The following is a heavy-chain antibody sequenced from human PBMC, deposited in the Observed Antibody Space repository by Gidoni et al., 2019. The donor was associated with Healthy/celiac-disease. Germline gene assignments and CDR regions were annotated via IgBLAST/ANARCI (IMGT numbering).Heavy chain of an antibody. V-gene: IGHV3-33*08. CDR3: ARRTDAFDI. J-gene: IGHJ3*02. CDR2: IWYDGSNK. CDR1: GFTFSSYG. Sequence: QVQLVESGGGVVQPGRSLRLSCAASGFTFSSYGMHWVRQAPGKGLEWLAVIWYDGSNKYYADSVKGRFTISRDNSKNTLYLQMNSLRAEDTAVYYCARRTDAFDIWGQGTMVTVSS.